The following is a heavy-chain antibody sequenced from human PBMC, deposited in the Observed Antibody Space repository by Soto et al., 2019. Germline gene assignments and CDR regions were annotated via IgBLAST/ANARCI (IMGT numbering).Heavy chain of an antibody. CDR2: IFHSGST. V-gene: IGHV4-30-2*02. Sequence: NPSETLSLTCAVSGGSISSGGYSWSWLRQPPGKGLEWIGYIFHSGSTYYNPSLKSRVTISVDGSKNHFSLELSSVTAADTAVYYCARSGSGSSRTPTLIAFDPWGQGTLVTVSS. J-gene: IGHJ5*02. CDR1: GGSISSGGYS. CDR3: ARSGSGSSRTPTLIAFDP. D-gene: IGHD6-13*01.